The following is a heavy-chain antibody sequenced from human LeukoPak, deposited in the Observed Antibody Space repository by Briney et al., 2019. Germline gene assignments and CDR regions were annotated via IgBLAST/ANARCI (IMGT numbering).Heavy chain of an antibody. CDR2: ISYTGST. D-gene: IGHD3-16*02. V-gene: IGHV4-59*08. J-gene: IGHJ4*02. CDR3: ASVRGLGVITPYLDY. CDR1: GGSINSDH. Sequence: PSETVSLTCTVSGGSINSDHWSWIRQPPGKGLEWIGCISYTGSTHYNPSLKSRVTILVDTSKNHFSLKLSSVTAADTAVYYCASVRGLGVITPYLDYWGQGTLVTVSS.